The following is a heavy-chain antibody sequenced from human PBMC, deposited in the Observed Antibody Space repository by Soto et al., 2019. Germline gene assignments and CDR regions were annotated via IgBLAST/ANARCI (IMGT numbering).Heavy chain of an antibody. CDR1: GFTFSSYS. J-gene: IGHJ3*02. CDR2: ISSSSSYI. V-gene: IGHV3-21*01. CDR3: ARVGGGYQLLHAFDI. D-gene: IGHD2-2*01. Sequence: GGSLRLSCAASGFTFSSYSMNWVRQAPGKGLEWVSSISSSSSYIYYADSVKGRFTISRDNAKNSPYLQMNSLRAEDTAVYYCARVGGGYQLLHAFDIWGQGTMVTVSS.